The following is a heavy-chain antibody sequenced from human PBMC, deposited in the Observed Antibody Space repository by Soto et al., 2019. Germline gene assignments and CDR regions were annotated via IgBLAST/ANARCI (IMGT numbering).Heavy chain of an antibody. J-gene: IGHJ4*02. Sequence: EVQLLESGGGLAQPGGSLRLSCAASGFTFSSYGMTWVSQAPGKGLEWVSTISGSGGTTYYEDSVKGRLIISRDNSRDTLYLQMNSLKAEDTAIYYCAKGDQYGSGTMLYYWGQGTLVTVSS. CDR2: ISGSGGTT. CDR3: AKGDQYGSGTMLYY. V-gene: IGHV3-23*01. CDR1: GFTFSSYG. D-gene: IGHD3-10*01.